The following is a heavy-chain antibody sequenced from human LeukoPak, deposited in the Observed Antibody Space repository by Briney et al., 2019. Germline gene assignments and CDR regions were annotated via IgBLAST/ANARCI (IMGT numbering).Heavy chain of an antibody. Sequence: PGGSLRLSCAASGFIVSSNYMSWVRQAPGKGLEWVSDISSGSNTYYTDSVKGRFTISRDNSKNTVFLQMNSLRAEDTAVYYCAREVRGYYFDYWGQGTLVTVSS. D-gene: IGHD3-22*01. CDR1: GFIVSSNY. V-gene: IGHV3-53*01. J-gene: IGHJ4*02. CDR3: AREVRGYYFDY. CDR2: ISSGSNT.